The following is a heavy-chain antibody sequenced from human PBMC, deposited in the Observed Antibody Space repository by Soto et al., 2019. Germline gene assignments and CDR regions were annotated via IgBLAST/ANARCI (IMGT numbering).Heavy chain of an antibody. CDR2: ISAYNGNT. D-gene: IGHD3-3*01. V-gene: IGHV1-18*01. Sequence: ASVKVSCKASGYTFTSYGISWVRQAPGQGLEWMGWISAYNGNTNYAQKLQGRVTMTTDTSTSTAYMELRSLRSDDTAVYYCARDSITIFGVVTPSYYGMDVWRQGTTVTVSS. CDR3: ARDSITIFGVVTPSYYGMDV. CDR1: GYTFTSYG. J-gene: IGHJ6*02.